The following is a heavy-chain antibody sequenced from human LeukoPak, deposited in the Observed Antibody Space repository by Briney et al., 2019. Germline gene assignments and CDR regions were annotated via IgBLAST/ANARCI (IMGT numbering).Heavy chain of an antibody. D-gene: IGHD2-2*02. CDR3: ARDGDCSSTSCYTDYYYYMDV. Sequence: ASVKVSCKASGYTFTGYYMHWVRQAPGQGLEWMGWINPNSGGTNYAQKFQGRVTMTRDTSISTAYMELSRLRSDDTAVYYCARDGDCSSTSCYTDYYYYMDVWGKGTTVTVSS. V-gene: IGHV1-2*02. CDR2: INPNSGGT. J-gene: IGHJ6*03. CDR1: GYTFTGYY.